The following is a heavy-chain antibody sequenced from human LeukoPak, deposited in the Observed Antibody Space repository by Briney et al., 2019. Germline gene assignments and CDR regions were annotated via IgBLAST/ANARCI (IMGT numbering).Heavy chain of an antibody. D-gene: IGHD2/OR15-2a*01. V-gene: IGHV3-21*01. J-gene: IGHJ3*02. CDR1: GFTFSSST. CDR2: ISSSSTYI. CDR3: ARDFLNAIDI. Sequence: PGGSLRLCCAASGFTFSSSTMTWVRQSPGKGLEWVSSISSSSTYIYYADSVKGRFIISRDNAKNSLYLQMNSLRAEDTAVFYCARDFLNAIDIWGQGTMVTVSS.